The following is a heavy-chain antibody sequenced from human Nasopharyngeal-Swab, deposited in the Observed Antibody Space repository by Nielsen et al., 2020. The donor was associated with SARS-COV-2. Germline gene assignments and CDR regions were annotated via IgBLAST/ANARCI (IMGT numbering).Heavy chain of an antibody. J-gene: IGHJ6*02. Sequence: GGSLRLSCAASGFTFNNYNINWVRQAPGKGLEWVSSISSSSSYIYYADSVKGRFTISRDNAKNSLYLQMNSLRAEDTAVYYCARDGLDYDFWSAYFMDAWGQGTTVTVSS. CDR3: ARDGLDYDFWSAYFMDA. CDR2: ISSSSSYI. V-gene: IGHV3-21*01. D-gene: IGHD3-3*01. CDR1: GFTFNNYN.